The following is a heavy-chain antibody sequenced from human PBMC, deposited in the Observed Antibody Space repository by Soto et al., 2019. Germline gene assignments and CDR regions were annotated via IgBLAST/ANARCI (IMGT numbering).Heavy chain of an antibody. CDR1: GFTFSSYW. Sequence: GGSLRLSCAASGFTFSSYWMHWVRQAPGKGLVWVSRINSDGSSTSYADSVEGGFTISRDNAKNTLYLQMNRLRGEETAVYYWARDASGIAAVNLFDPWGQGTLVTVSS. CDR2: INSDGSST. CDR3: ARDASGIAAVNLFDP. D-gene: IGHD6-25*01. V-gene: IGHV3-74*01. J-gene: IGHJ5*02.